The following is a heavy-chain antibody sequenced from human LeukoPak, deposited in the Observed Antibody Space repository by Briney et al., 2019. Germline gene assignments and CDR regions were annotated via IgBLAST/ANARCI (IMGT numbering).Heavy chain of an antibody. Sequence: GGSLRLSCAASGFTFSNAWMSWVRQAPGKGLEWVGRIKSKTDGGTTDYAAPVKGRFTISRDDSKNTLYLQMNSPKTEDTAVYYCTTDLEYKTSYFDYWGQGTLVTVSS. V-gene: IGHV3-15*01. CDR1: GFTFSNAW. D-gene: IGHD2/OR15-2a*01. J-gene: IGHJ4*02. CDR3: TTDLEYKTSYFDY. CDR2: IKSKTDGGTT.